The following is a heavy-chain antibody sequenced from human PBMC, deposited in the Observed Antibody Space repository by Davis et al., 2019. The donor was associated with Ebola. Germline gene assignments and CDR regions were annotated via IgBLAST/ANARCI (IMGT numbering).Heavy chain of an antibody. Sequence: GSLRLSCSVSGGSISSSSYYWTWIRQSPEKGLEWIGNIYYSGSTYYNPSLKSRLSMSVDRAKDQFSLHLSSVTAADAAKYYCGRHASRAGPYYGLDVWGQGTTVTVSS. J-gene: IGHJ6*02. CDR3: GRHASRAGPYYGLDV. V-gene: IGHV4-39*01. CDR2: IYYSGST. CDR1: GGSISSSSYY.